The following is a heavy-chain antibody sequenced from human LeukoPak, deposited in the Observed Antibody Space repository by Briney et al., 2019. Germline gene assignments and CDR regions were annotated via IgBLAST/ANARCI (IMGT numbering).Heavy chain of an antibody. CDR1: GFTFSSYE. D-gene: IGHD3-10*01. J-gene: IGHJ4*02. V-gene: IGHV3-48*03. Sequence: GGSLRLSCAASGFTFSSYEMSWVRQAPGKGLEWVSYISSSGSTIYYADSVKGRFTISRDNAKNSLYLQMNSLRAEDTAVYYCARIPHYYGSGLENYWGQGTLVTVSS. CDR3: ARIPHYYGSGLENY. CDR2: ISSSGSTI.